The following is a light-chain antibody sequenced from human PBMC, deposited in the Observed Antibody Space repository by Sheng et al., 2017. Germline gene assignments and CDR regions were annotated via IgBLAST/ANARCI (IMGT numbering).Light chain of an antibody. CDR2: DVS. Sequence: QSALTQPASVSGSPGQSITISCTGTSSDVGGYNYVSWYQQHPGKAPKLMIYDVSNRPSGVSNRFSDSKSGNTASLTISGLQAEDEADYYCSSYTSSSTLWVFGTGTKVTVL. J-gene: IGLJ1*01. CDR1: SSDVGGYNY. CDR3: SSYTSSSTLWV. V-gene: IGLV2-14*01.